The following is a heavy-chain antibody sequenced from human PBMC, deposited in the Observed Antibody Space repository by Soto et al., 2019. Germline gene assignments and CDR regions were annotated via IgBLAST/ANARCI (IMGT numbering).Heavy chain of an antibody. CDR1: GGSISSSSYY. Sequence: SETLSLTCTVSGGSISSSSYYWGWIRQPPGKGLEWIGSIYYSGSTYYNPSLKSRVTISVDTSKNQFSLKLSSVTAADTAVYYCARQNPDCSGGSCYSHFDYWGQGTLVTVSS. D-gene: IGHD2-15*01. J-gene: IGHJ4*02. V-gene: IGHV4-39*01. CDR2: IYYSGST. CDR3: ARQNPDCSGGSCYSHFDY.